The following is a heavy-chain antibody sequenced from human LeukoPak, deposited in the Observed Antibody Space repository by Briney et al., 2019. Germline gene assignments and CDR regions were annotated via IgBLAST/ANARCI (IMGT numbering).Heavy chain of an antibody. CDR2: ISPDGSNQ. CDR3: AGAIGYFDY. J-gene: IGHJ4*02. Sequence: GGSLRLSCAASGPTFSSHAMHWVRQAPGKGLEWVGVISPDGSNQYYIASVKGRFTISRDNSKNTLYLQMNSLRTEDTAVYSCAGAIGYFDYWGQGTLVTVSS. CDR1: GPTFSSHA. D-gene: IGHD2-21*01. V-gene: IGHV3-30*03.